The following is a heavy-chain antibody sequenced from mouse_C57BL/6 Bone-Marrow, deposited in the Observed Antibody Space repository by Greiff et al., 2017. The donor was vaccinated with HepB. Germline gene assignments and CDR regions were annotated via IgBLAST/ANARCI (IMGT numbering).Heavy chain of an antibody. D-gene: IGHD3-2*02. CDR1: GFSLTSYG. J-gene: IGHJ4*01. CDR2: IWRGGST. V-gene: IGHV2-5*01. CDR3: AIPQLRLPCYYAMDY. Sequence: QVQLKQSGPGLVQPSQSLSITCTVSGFSLTSYGVHWVRQSPGKGLEWLGVIWRGGSTDYNAAFMSRLSITKDNSKSQVFFKMNSLQADDTAIYYCAIPQLRLPCYYAMDYWGQGTSVTVSS.